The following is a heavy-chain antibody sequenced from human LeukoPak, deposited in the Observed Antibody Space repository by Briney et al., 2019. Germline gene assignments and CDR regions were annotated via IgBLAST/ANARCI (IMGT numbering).Heavy chain of an antibody. V-gene: IGHV3-23*01. D-gene: IGHD3-9*01. J-gene: IGHJ1*01. CDR1: GFTFSSYE. CDR2: ISTSGGST. Sequence: PGGSLRLSCAASGFTFSSYEMNWVRQAPGKGLEWVSIISTSGGSTYYADSVKGRFTISRDNSKNTLYVQMNSLRAEDTAVYYCAKGPLYYDILTGYYNGAEYFQHWGQGTLVTVSS. CDR3: AKGPLYYDILTGYYNGAEYFQH.